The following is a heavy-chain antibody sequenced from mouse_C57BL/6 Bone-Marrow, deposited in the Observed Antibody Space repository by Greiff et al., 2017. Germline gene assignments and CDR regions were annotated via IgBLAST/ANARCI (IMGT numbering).Heavy chain of an antibody. CDR3: ARGSWAWFAY. CDR2: IDPASGGT. Sequence: QVQLQQSGAELVRPGTSVKVSCKASGYAFTNYLIEWVKQRPGQGLEWIGVIDPASGGTNYIEKFKGKATLTADKSASTAYMQLISLTSEDSAVYFCARGSWAWFAYWGQGTLVTVSA. D-gene: IGHD4-1*01. CDR1: GYAFTNYL. V-gene: IGHV1-54*01. J-gene: IGHJ3*01.